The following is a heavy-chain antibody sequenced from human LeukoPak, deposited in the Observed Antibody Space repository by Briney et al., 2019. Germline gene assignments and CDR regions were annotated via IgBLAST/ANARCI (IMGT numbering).Heavy chain of an antibody. J-gene: IGHJ4*02. V-gene: IGHV3-66*01. CDR2: IYSGGST. Sequence: GSLRLSCAASGFTVRSNYMSWVRQAPGKGLGLVSVIYSGGSTYYADSVKGRFTISRDNSKNTLYLQMNSLRAEDTAVYYCASSSSGWYYFDYWGQGTLVTVSS. D-gene: IGHD6-19*01. CDR1: GFTVRSNY. CDR3: ASSSSGWYYFDY.